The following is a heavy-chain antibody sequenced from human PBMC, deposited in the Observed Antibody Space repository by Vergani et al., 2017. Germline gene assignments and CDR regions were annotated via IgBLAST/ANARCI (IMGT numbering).Heavy chain of an antibody. D-gene: IGHD1-1*01. CDR3: ARHTTYTDS. CDR2: IYPADSDT. V-gene: IGHV5-51*01. J-gene: IGHJ4*02. CDR1: EYSFGNYW. Sequence: EVELVQSGPEMRKPGESLTISCTGSEYSFGNYWTGWVRQMPGKGLEWMGIIYPADSDTRYSPSFQGQVTISADKSISTAFLQWDSLKASDTALYYCARHTTYTDSWGQGTLVTVSS.